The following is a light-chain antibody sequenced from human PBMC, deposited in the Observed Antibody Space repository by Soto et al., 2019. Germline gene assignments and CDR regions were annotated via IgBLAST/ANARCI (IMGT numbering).Light chain of an antibody. CDR3: QQSFTTPLT. V-gene: IGKV1-39*01. CDR2: AAS. Sequence: DIQMTQSPSSLPASVGDRVTITCRASQSITNYLSWYQQRPGKAPKLLIHAASNLQSGVPSRFSGSGSETDFSLTISSLQPEDFATYYCQQSFTTPLTFGGGTKVDIK. J-gene: IGKJ4*01. CDR1: QSITNY.